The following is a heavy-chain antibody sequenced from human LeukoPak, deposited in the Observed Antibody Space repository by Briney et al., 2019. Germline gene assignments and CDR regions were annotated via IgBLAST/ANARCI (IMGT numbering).Heavy chain of an antibody. D-gene: IGHD6-13*01. V-gene: IGHV3-23*01. J-gene: IGHJ4*02. CDR2: ISGSGGST. CDR3: AGSSWYYFDY. CDR1: GFTFSSYA. Sequence: GGPLRLSCAASGFTFSSYAMSWVRQAPGKGLEWVSAISGSGGSTYYADSVKGRFTISRDNSKNTLYLQMNSLRAEDTAVYYCAGSSWYYFDYWGQGTLVTVSS.